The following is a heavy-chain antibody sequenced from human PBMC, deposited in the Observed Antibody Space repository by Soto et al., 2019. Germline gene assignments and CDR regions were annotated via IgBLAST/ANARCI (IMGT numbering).Heavy chain of an antibody. J-gene: IGHJ4*02. V-gene: IGHV3-30*18. Sequence: GGSLRLSCAASGSTFSSYGMHWVRQAPGKGLEWVAVISYDGSNKYYADSVKGRFTISKDNSKNTLYLQMNSLRAEDTAVYYCAKRHGYYDSSGYLDYWGQGTLVTVSS. CDR3: AKRHGYYDSSGYLDY. D-gene: IGHD3-22*01. CDR2: ISYDGSNK. CDR1: GSTFSSYG.